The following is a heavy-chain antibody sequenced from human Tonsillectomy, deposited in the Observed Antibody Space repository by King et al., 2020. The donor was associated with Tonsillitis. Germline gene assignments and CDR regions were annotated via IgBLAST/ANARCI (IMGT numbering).Heavy chain of an antibody. CDR1: GFTVSSNN. CDR3: ARDPKTTGDAFDL. J-gene: IGHJ3*01. D-gene: IGHD1-1*01. CDR2: IYSGGST. V-gene: IGHV3-53*01. Sequence: VQLVESGGGLIQPGGSLRLSCAGSGFTVSSNNMNWVRQAPGKELEWVSVIYSGGSTNYAGSVKGRFTTSRDNSKNTIYLQMNSLRAEDTAVYFCARDPKTTGDAFDLWGQGTMVIVSS.